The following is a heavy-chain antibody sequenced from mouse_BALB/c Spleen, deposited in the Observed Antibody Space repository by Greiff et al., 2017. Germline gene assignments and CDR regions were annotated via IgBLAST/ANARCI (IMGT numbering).Heavy chain of an antibody. Sequence: DVHLVESGGGLVQPGGSLKLSCAASGFTFSSYGMSWVRQTPDKRLELVATINSNGGSTYYPDSVKGRFTISRDNAKNTLYLQMSSLKSEDTAMYYCARDLMGWFAYWGQGTLVTVSA. CDR1: GFTFSSYG. V-gene: IGHV5-6-3*01. CDR3: ARDLMGWFAY. CDR2: INSNGGST. J-gene: IGHJ3*01.